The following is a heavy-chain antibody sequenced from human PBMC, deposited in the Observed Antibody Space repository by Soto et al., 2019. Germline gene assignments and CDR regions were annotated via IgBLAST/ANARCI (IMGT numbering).Heavy chain of an antibody. D-gene: IGHD3-3*01. V-gene: IGHV4-59*01. Sequence: ETLSLTCTVSGGSISSYYWSWIRQPPGKGLEWIGYIYYSGSTNYNPSLKSRVTISVDTSKNQFSPKLSSVTAADTAVYYCARYRDDFWSGYFRWFDPWGQGTLVTVSS. J-gene: IGHJ5*02. CDR3: ARYRDDFWSGYFRWFDP. CDR2: IYYSGST. CDR1: GGSISSYY.